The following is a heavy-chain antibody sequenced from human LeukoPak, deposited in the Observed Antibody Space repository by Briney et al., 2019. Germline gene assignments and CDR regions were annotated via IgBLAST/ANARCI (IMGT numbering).Heavy chain of an antibody. CDR1: GFTFSSYG. CDR2: ISSDGSNK. D-gene: IGHD1-26*01. V-gene: IGHV3-30*18. Sequence: GGSLRLSCAASGFTFSSYGMHWVHQAPGKRLEWVAVISSDGSNKYHADSVQGRFIISRDNSKNTLYLQMNSLRAEDTAVYYCAKDTVGASTALGYWGQGTLVTVSS. J-gene: IGHJ4*02. CDR3: AKDTVGASTALGY.